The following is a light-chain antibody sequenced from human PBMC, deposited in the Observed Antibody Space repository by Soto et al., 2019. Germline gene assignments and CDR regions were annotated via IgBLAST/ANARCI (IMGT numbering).Light chain of an antibody. V-gene: IGKV3-15*01. CDR2: VAS. J-gene: IGKJ1*01. CDR1: QSVSTS. Sequence: EVVLTQSPATLSVSPGERATLSCRASQSVSTSLAWYPQKPGQAPRLLIFVASTRATGIPARFSGCGSGTEFTLTISGLQSEDFAVYYCQQDYNWPWTFGQGTKVEIK. CDR3: QQDYNWPWT.